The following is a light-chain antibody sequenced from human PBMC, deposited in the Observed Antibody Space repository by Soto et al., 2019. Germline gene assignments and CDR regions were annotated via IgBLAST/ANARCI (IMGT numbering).Light chain of an antibody. Sequence: SYELTQPPSVSVAPGKTARITCGGNNIGGKSVHWYQQKPGQAPVLVIYYDSDRPTGIPERFTGSNSGNTATLTISRVEAGDEADYYCQVWDSSSDHPVVFGGGTKLTVL. J-gene: IGLJ2*01. CDR2: YDS. CDR1: NIGGKS. CDR3: QVWDSSSDHPVV. V-gene: IGLV3-21*04.